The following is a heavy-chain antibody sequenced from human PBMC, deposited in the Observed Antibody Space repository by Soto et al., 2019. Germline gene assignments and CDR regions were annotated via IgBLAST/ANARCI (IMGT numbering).Heavy chain of an antibody. CDR3: ARARGFGELPTDY. V-gene: IGHV4-30-4*01. D-gene: IGHD3-10*01. J-gene: IGHJ4*02. Sequence: SETLSLTCTVSGGSISSGDYYWSWIRQPPGKGLEWIGYIYYSGSTYYNPSLKSRVTISVDTSKNQFSLKLSSVTAADTAVYYCARARGFGELPTDYWGQGTLVTVSS. CDR2: IYYSGST. CDR1: GGSISSGDYY.